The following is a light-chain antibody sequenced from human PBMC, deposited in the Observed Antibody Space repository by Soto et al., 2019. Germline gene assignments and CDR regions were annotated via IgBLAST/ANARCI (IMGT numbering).Light chain of an antibody. V-gene: IGKV3-11*01. CDR2: DAS. Sequence: ESVLTQSRATLSLSPGGRATLSCRASQSVSSQLAWYQQKPGQAPRLLIYDASNRATGIPARFSGSGSATDFTLTISSLEPEDFAVYYCQQRCDWPLTFGGGTKVDIK. CDR3: QQRCDWPLT. J-gene: IGKJ4*01. CDR1: QSVSSQ.